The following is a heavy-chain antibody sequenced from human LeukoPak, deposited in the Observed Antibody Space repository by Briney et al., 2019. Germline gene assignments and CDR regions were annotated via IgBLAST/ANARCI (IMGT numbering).Heavy chain of an antibody. D-gene: IGHD3-10*01. J-gene: IGHJ4*02. CDR3: AKDYGSGSYFDY. CDR2: IRYDGSNK. CDR1: GFTFSSYG. V-gene: IGHV3-30*02. Sequence: PGWSLRLSCAASGFTFSSYGMHWVRQAPGKGLEWVAFIRYDGSNKYYADSVKGRFTISRDNSKNTLYLQMNSLRAEDTAVYYCAKDYGSGSYFDYWGQGTLVTVSS.